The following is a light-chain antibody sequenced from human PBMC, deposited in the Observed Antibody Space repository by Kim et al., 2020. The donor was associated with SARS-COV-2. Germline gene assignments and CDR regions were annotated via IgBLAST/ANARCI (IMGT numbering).Light chain of an antibody. J-gene: IGLJ3*02. Sequence: SSELTQDPAVSVALGQTVRITCQGDSLRSYYASWYQQKPGQAPVLVIYGKNNRPSGIPDRFSGSSSGNTASLTITGAKAEDEADYYCNSQDSSGNHLRVF. CDR3: NSQDSSGNHLRV. CDR2: GKN. CDR1: SLRSYY. V-gene: IGLV3-19*01.